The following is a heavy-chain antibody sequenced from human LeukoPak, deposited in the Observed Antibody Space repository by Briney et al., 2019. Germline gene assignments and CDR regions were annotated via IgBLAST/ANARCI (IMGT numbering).Heavy chain of an antibody. J-gene: IGHJ3*02. CDR2: IYRSGST. D-gene: IGHD6-19*01. Sequence: SQTLSLTCAVSGDSISSPGYSWSWIRQPPGKGLEWIGYIYRSGSTNYNPSLKSRVTVSVDTSKDQFSLRLSSVTAADTAVYYCARLLAVAGGDAFDIWGQGKMVTVSS. CDR3: ARLLAVAGGDAFDI. CDR1: GDSISSPGYS. V-gene: IGHV4-30-2*01.